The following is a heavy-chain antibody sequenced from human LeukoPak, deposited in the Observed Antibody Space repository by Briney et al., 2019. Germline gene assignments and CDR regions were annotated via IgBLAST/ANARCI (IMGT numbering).Heavy chain of an antibody. D-gene: IGHD6-13*01. J-gene: IGHJ4*02. CDR3: ARGKSSKQQVARLRDY. Sequence: PGGSLRLSCAASGFTFSSYSMNWVRQAPGKGLEWVSYISSSSSTIYYADSVKGRFTISRDNAKNSLYLQMNSLRAEDTAVYYCARGKSSKQQVARLRDYGGQGTGVTVSS. CDR1: GFTFSSYS. CDR2: ISSSSSTI. V-gene: IGHV3-48*01.